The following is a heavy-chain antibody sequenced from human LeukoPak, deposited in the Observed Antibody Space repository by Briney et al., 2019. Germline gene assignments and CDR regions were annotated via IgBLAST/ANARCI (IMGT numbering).Heavy chain of an antibody. CDR1: GFSLSTTGVG. CDR2: IYWDDDR. Sequence: SGPTLVKPTPPLTLTFTFSGFSLSTTGVGVAWIRQPPGKALEWLALIYWDDDRRYSPSVKSRLTITKDTSKNQVVLTMSNMDPVDTATYFCAHRRGYQFDYWGQGTLVTVSS. CDR3: AHRRGYQFDY. D-gene: IGHD2-2*01. J-gene: IGHJ4*02. V-gene: IGHV2-5*02.